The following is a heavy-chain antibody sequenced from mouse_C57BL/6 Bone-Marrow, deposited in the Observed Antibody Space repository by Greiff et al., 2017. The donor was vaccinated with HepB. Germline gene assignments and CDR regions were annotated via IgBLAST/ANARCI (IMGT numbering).Heavy chain of an antibody. Sequence: VQLQQSGPELVKPGASVKISCKASGYTFTDYYMNWVKQSHGKSLEWIGDINPNNGGTSYNQKFKGKATLTVDKSSSTAYMELRSLTSEDAAVYYCATYGSSSRDYWGQGTTLTVSS. CDR3: ATYGSSSRDY. CDR1: GYTFTDYY. CDR2: INPNNGGT. V-gene: IGHV1-26*01. D-gene: IGHD1-1*01. J-gene: IGHJ2*01.